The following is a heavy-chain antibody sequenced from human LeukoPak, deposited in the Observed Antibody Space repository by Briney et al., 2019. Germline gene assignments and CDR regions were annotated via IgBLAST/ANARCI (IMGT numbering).Heavy chain of an antibody. V-gene: IGHV3-23*01. CDR1: GFTFSTYA. D-gene: IGHD1-14*01. Sequence: GGSLRLSCAGSGFTFSTYAMSWVRQAPGKGLECVSEISGSGASAHYADSVKGRFTISRDNSKNTLYLQMNRLRAEDTAVYYCAKDRYLDCWGQGTLVIVSS. CDR3: AKDRYLDC. J-gene: IGHJ4*02. CDR2: ISGSGASA.